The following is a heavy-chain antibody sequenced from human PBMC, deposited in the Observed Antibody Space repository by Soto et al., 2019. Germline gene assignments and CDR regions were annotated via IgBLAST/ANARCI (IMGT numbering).Heavy chain of an antibody. D-gene: IGHD5-12*01. CDR2: INHSGST. J-gene: IGHJ5*02. CDR3: ARGLRGYEPFDP. CDR1: GGSFSGYY. V-gene: IGHV4-34*01. Sequence: QVQLQQWGAGLLKPSETLSLTCAVYGGSFSGYYWSWIRQPPGKGLEWIGEINHSGSTNYNPSLKSRVTISVDTSMNQFSLKLSSVTAADTAVYYCARGLRGYEPFDPWGQGTLVTVSS.